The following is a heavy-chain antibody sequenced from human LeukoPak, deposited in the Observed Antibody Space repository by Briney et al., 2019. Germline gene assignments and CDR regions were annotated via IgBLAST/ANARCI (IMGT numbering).Heavy chain of an antibody. Sequence: GESLKISCKGSGYSFTSYWISWVRQMPGKGLEWMGRIDPSDSYTNYSPSFQGHVTISADKSISTAYLQWSSLEASDTAMYYCARHARGIVGATSPWFDPWGQGTLVTVSS. CDR1: GYSFTSYW. V-gene: IGHV5-10-1*01. CDR2: IDPSDSYT. D-gene: IGHD1-26*01. CDR3: ARHARGIVGATSPWFDP. J-gene: IGHJ5*02.